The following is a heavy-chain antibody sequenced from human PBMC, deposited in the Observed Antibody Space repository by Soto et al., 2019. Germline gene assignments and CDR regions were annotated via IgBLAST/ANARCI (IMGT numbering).Heavy chain of an antibody. V-gene: IGHV3-48*01. CDR2: ISSSSSTI. CDR1: GFTFSIYS. D-gene: IGHD2-15*01. Sequence: GGSLRLSCAASGFTFSIYSMNWVRQAPGKGLEWVSYISSSSSTIYYADSVKGRFTISRDNAKNSLYLQMNSLRAEDTAVYYWAKDCAKGSCDPHPFDYWGQGTLVTVSS. J-gene: IGHJ4*02. CDR3: AKDCAKGSCDPHPFDY.